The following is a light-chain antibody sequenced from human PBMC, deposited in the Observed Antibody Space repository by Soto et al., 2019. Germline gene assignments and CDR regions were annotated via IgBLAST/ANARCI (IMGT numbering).Light chain of an antibody. CDR1: QSVSSSY. CDR3: QQYGSSPLT. Sequence: EIVLTQSPGTLSLSPGERATLSCRASQSVSSSYLACYQQKPGQAPRLIIYGASSRATGIPDRFSGSGSGTDFTLTISRLEPEDFAVYYCQQYGSSPLTFGGGTKVEIK. V-gene: IGKV3-20*01. J-gene: IGKJ4*01. CDR2: GAS.